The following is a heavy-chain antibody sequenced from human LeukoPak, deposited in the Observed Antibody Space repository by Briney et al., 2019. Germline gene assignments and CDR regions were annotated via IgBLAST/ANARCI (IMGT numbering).Heavy chain of an antibody. CDR1: GFTFDDYA. J-gene: IGHJ4*02. V-gene: IGHV3-9*01. CDR2: ISWNSGSI. D-gene: IGHD3-22*01. CDR3: AKNGGYRSGYFDY. Sequence: GGSLRLSCAASGFTFDDYAMHWVRQAPGKGLEWVSGISWNSGSIGYADSVKGRFTISRDNAKNSLYLQMNSLRAEDTALYYCAKNGGYRSGYFDYWGQGTLVTVSS.